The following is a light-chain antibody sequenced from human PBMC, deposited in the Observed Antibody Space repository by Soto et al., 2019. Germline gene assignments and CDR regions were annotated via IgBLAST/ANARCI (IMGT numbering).Light chain of an antibody. V-gene: IGLV2-14*01. J-gene: IGLJ1*01. CDR2: DVS. CDR3: SSYTSSSTLPYV. CDR1: SRDVVGYNY. Sequence: QSVLTQPAPVSGAPGQSITISCPGTSRDVVGYNYVSWYQQHPGKAPKLMIYDVSNRPSGVSNRFSGSKSGNTASLTISGLQAEDEADYYCSSYTSSSTLPYVFGTGTKVTVL.